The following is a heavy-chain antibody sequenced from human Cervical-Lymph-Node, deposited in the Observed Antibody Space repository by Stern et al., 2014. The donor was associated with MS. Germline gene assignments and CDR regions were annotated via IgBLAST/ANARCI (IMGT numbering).Heavy chain of an antibody. CDR3: AKGDTARGYYFDY. D-gene: IGHD5-18*01. V-gene: IGHV3-30*18. Sequence: DQLVESGGGVVQPGRSLRLSCAASGFTFSSYGMNWVRQAPGKGLEWGAVISYDGSNKYYADSVKGRFTISRDNSKNTLYLQMNSLRAEDTAVYYCAKGDTARGYYFDYWGQGTLVTVSS. J-gene: IGHJ4*02. CDR1: GFTFSSYG. CDR2: ISYDGSNK.